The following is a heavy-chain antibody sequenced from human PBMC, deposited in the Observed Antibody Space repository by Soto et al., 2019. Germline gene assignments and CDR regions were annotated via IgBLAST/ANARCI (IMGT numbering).Heavy chain of an antibody. Sequence: PGGSLRLSCAASGFTFSSYAMHWVRQAPGKGLEWVAVISYNGDTTYYAESVKGRFTISRDNSKNTLYLQMNSLRAEDTAVYYCARDQIPGPPDYCDYWGQGTLVTVSS. V-gene: IGHV3-30-3*01. CDR1: GFTFSSYA. CDR3: ARDQIPGPPDYCDY. J-gene: IGHJ4*02. CDR2: ISYNGDTT.